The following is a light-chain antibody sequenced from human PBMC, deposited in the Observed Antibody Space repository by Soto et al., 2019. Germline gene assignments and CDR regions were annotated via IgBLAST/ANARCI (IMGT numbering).Light chain of an antibody. J-gene: IGKJ4*01. V-gene: IGKV1-33*01. CDR3: QQYDSVPLT. Sequence: DIQMTQSPSSLSASVGDRVTITCRASQSIVTYLNWYLQKPGKAPKLLIYAASNLETGVPSRFSGSGSGTDFTFTISSLQPEDIATYYCQQYDSVPLTFGGGTKVDIK. CDR2: AAS. CDR1: QSIVTY.